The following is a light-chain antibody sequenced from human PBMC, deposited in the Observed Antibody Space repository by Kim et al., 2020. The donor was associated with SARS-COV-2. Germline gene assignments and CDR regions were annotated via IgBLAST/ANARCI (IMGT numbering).Light chain of an antibody. V-gene: IGKV1-5*01. CDR2: DAS. CDR1: QSISSW. CDR3: QQYNSYRT. Sequence: SASVGDRVPITCRARQSISSWFAWYQQKPGKAPKLLIYDASSLESGVPSRFSGSGSGTEFTLTISSLQPDDFATYYCQQYNSYRTFGQGTKVDIK. J-gene: IGKJ1*01.